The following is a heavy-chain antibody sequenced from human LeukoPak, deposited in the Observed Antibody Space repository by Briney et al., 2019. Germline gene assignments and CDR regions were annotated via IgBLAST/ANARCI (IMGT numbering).Heavy chain of an antibody. D-gene: IGHD1-1*01. CDR1: GFTFSSYA. CDR3: ARDVWKGWFDP. J-gene: IGHJ5*02. Sequence: GGSLRLSCAASGFTFSSYAMHWVRQAPGKGLEWAAVISYDGSNKYYADSVKGRFTISRGNSKNTLYLQMNSLRAEDTAVYYCARDVWKGWFDPWGQGTLVTVSS. CDR2: ISYDGSNK. V-gene: IGHV3-30-3*01.